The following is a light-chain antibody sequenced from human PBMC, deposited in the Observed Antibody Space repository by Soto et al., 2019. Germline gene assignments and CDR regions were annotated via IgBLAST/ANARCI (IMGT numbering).Light chain of an antibody. V-gene: IGKV1-5*01. Sequence: QMNQSPSTLSASVGDRVTITCRASQSISSWLAWYQQKPGKAPKLLIYDASSLESGVPSRFSGSGSGTEFTLTISSLQPDDFATYYCQQYNSYSWTFGQRSIV. CDR1: QSISSW. J-gene: IGKJ1*01. CDR2: DAS. CDR3: QQYNSYSWT.